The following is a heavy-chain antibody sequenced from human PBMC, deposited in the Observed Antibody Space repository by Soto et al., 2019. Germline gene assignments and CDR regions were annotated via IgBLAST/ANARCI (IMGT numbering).Heavy chain of an antibody. CDR2: IIPFSGTA. V-gene: IGHV1-69*13. J-gene: IGHJ4*02. CDR3: AKSAPMDAGDKYYYDF. D-gene: IGHD4-17*01. CDR1: GGTFSTFG. Sequence: SVKVSCKASGGTFSTFGISWVRQAPGQGLEWMGGIIPFSGTARYSQKFEDRITITADESTNTVYMDLRSLTSEDTAIYYCAKSAPMDAGDKYYYDFWGQGALVTVSS.